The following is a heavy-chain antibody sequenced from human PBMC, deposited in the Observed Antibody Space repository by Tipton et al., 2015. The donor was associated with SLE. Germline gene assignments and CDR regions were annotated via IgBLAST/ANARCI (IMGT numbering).Heavy chain of an antibody. CDR2: ISYDGSNK. CDR1: GFTFSSYG. J-gene: IGHJ4*02. V-gene: IGHV3-33*01. CDR3: ARDIEYGDYVDH. Sequence: SLRLSCITSGFTFSSYGMHWVRQAPGKGLEWVAVISYDGSNKYYADSVKGRFTISRDNSKNTLYLQMNSLRAEDTAVYYCARDIEYGDYVDHWGQGTLVTVSS. D-gene: IGHD2-2*01.